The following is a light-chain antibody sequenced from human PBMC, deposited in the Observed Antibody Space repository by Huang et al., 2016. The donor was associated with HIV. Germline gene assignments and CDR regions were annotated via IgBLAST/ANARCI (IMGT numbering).Light chain of an antibody. CDR3: QQYNNWPPVT. CDR2: GAS. CDR1: ESVGRT. J-gene: IGKJ5*01. V-gene: IGKV3-15*01. Sequence: ETVIMQSPATLSVSRGERVTLSCRASESVGRTLAWYQQRSGQAPRLLSYGASTRSPGIPARFNGRGSGTEFTLTISSLQSEDLAVYYCQQYNNWPPVTFGQGTRLEIK.